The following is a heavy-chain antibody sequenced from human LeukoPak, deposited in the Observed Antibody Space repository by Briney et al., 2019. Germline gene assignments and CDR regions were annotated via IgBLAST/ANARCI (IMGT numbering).Heavy chain of an antibody. D-gene: IGHD6-25*01. J-gene: IGHJ4*02. CDR2: ISYDGSNK. CDR1: GFIFSSYG. CDR3: ASSLAALI. Sequence: GRSLRLSCAASGFIFSSYGMHWVRQAPGKGLEWVAVISYDGSNKYYADSVKGRFTISRDNAKNTVYLQMNSLTPEDTAVYYCASSLAALIWGQGTLVTVPS. V-gene: IGHV3-33*05.